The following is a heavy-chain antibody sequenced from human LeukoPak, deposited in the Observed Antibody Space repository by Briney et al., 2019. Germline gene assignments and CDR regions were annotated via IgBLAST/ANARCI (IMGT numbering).Heavy chain of an antibody. CDR2: IYHSGST. Sequence: PSETLSLTCTVSGYSISSGYYWGWIRQPPGKGLEWIGSIYHSGSTYYNPSLKSRVTISVDTSKNQFSLKLSSVTAADTAVYYCARVDTAMVEYFDYWGQGTLVTVSS. D-gene: IGHD5-18*01. J-gene: IGHJ4*02. CDR3: ARVDTAMVEYFDY. V-gene: IGHV4-38-2*02. CDR1: GYSISSGYY.